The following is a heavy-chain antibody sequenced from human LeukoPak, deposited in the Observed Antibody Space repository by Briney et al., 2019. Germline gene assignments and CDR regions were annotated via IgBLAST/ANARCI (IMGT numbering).Heavy chain of an antibody. CDR1: RFTFSSYA. V-gene: IGHV3-30*09. CDR3: ARWELLEEFDY. Sequence: GGSLRLSCAASRFTFSSYAMHWVRQAPGKGLEWVAVISYDGGNKYYADSVKGRFAISRDNSKNTLYLQMNSLRAEDTAVYYCARWELLEEFDYWGQGTLVTVSS. D-gene: IGHD2-15*01. CDR2: ISYDGGNK. J-gene: IGHJ4*02.